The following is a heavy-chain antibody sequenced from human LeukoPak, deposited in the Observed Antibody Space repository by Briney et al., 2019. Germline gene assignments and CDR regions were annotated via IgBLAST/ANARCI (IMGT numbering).Heavy chain of an antibody. CDR3: ASLTPVTTSDY. V-gene: IGHV4-34*01. J-gene: IGHJ4*02. CDR2: INHSGST. CDR1: GGSFNDYY. Sequence: KPSETLSLTCAVYGGSFNDYYWSWIRQSPGKGLEWIGEINHSGSTNYNPSLKSRVTISVDTSKDQFSLRLSSVTAADTAVYYCASLTPVTTSDYWGQGTLVTASS. D-gene: IGHD4-17*01.